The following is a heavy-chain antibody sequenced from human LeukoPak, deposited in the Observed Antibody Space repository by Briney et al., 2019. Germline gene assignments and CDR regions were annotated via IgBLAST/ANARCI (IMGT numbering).Heavy chain of an antibody. Sequence: GRSLRLSCAASGFTFSSSVMHWVRQAPGKRLEWVAAISYDGRDKYFAGSVKGRFTISRDNSKNTVDLQVNSLRAEDTAVYYCARETGNYYFDFWGQGTLVTVSS. CDR3: ARETGNYYFDF. J-gene: IGHJ4*02. V-gene: IGHV3-30*03. D-gene: IGHD1-7*01. CDR2: ISYDGRDK. CDR1: GFTFSSSV.